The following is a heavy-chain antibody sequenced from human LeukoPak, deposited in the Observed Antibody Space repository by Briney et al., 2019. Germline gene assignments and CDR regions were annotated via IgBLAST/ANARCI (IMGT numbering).Heavy chain of an antibody. V-gene: IGHV1-2*02. CDR3: ATEQWLEYYFDY. D-gene: IGHD6-19*01. CDR2: INPNSGGT. J-gene: IGHJ4*02. CDR1: GYTFTGYY. Sequence: ASVKISCKASGYTFTGYYMHWVRQAPGQGLEWMGWINPNSGGTNYAQKFQGRVTMTRDTSISTAYMELSRLRSDDTAVYYCATEQWLEYYFDYWGQGNLVTVSS.